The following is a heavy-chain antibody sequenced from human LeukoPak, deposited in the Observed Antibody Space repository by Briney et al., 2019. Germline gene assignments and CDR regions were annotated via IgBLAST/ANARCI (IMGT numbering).Heavy chain of an antibody. CDR3: ARDNGYVKPWFDP. CDR1: GFTFSSYW. Sequence: PGGSLRLSCAASGFTFSSYWMSWVRQAPGKGLEWVANIKQDGSEKYYVDSVKGRFTISRDNAKNSLYLQMNSLRAEDTAVYYCARDNGYVKPWFDPWGQGTLVTVSS. J-gene: IGHJ5*02. V-gene: IGHV3-7*01. D-gene: IGHD3-16*01. CDR2: IKQDGSEK.